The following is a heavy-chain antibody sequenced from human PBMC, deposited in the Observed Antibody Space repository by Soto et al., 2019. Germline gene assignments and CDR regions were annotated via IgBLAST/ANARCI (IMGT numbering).Heavy chain of an antibody. V-gene: IGHV3-74*01. CDR3: VRTSLVVAAATREDY. D-gene: IGHD2-15*01. J-gene: IGHJ4*02. Sequence: EVQLVESGGGLVQPGGSLRLSCAASGFTFISYWMHWVGQAPGKGLVWVSRINSDGSSTSYADSVKGRFTISRDNAKNTLYLQMNSLRAEDTAVYYCVRTSLVVAAATREDYWGQGTLVTVSS. CDR1: GFTFISYW. CDR2: INSDGSST.